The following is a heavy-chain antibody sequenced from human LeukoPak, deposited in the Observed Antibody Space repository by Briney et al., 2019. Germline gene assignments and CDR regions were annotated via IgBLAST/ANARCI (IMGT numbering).Heavy chain of an antibody. V-gene: IGHV4-4*07. CDR2: IYSSRS. CDR3: ARAAGRDTTSGLDVDY. J-gene: IGHJ4*02. CDR1: GASISSYY. Sequence: SETLSLTCTVSGASISSYYWSWIRQPAGKGLEWIGRIYSSRSIYNPSLKSRVTMSVDTSKNQFSLKLSSVTAADTAVYYCARAAGRDTTSGLDVDYWGQGILVTVSS. D-gene: IGHD1-26*01.